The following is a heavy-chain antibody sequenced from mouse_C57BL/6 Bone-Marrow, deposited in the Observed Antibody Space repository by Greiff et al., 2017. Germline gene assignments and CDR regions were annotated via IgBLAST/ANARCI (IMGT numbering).Heavy chain of an antibody. D-gene: IGHD2-2*01. V-gene: IGHV5-4*01. CDR3: ASEWWAPLLWLRWSMDD. CDR2: ISDGGSYT. Sequence: DVQLQESGGGLVKPGGSLKLSCAASGFTFSSYAMSWVRQTPEKRLEWVATISDGGSYTYYPDNVKGRFTISRDNAKNNLYLQMSHLEAEDTAMYYCASEWWAPLLWLRWSMDDWGKGTSVTGSA. J-gene: IGHJ4*01. CDR1: GFTFSSYA.